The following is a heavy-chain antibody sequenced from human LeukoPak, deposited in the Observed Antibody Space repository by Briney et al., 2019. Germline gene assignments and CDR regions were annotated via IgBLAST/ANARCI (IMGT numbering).Heavy chain of an antibody. V-gene: IGHV1-69*06. Sequence: SVKVSCKASEGTFSSYAISWVRQAPGQELECMGGIIPIFGTANYAQKFQGRVTITVDKSTSTAYMELSSLRSEDTAVYYCARDRLPRLYYYMDVWGKGTTVTVSS. CDR1: EGTFSSYA. J-gene: IGHJ6*03. CDR3: ARDRLPRLYYYMDV. CDR2: IIPIFGTA.